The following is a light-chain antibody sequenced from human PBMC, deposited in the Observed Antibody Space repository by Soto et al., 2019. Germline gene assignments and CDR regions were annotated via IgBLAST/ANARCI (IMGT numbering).Light chain of an antibody. V-gene: IGKV3-11*01. CDR1: QSVGNS. CDR2: DAS. J-gene: IGKJ4*01. CDR3: QQRTNWLT. Sequence: EIVLTQSPATLSLSPGERATLSCRTSQSVGNSLAWYQQRPGQAPRLFIYDASNRATGVPARFSGSGSGTHFTLPISSLEPDDFAVYCCQQRTNWLTFGGGTKVEIK.